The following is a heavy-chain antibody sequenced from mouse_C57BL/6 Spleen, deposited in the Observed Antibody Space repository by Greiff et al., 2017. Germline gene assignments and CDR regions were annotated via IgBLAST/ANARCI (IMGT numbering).Heavy chain of an antibody. CDR1: GYTFTDYE. CDR2: IDPETGGT. V-gene: IGHV1-15*01. D-gene: IGHD1-1*01. Sequence: QVQLKQPGAELVRPGASVTLSCKASGYTFTDYEMHWVKQTPVHGLEWIGAIDPETGGTAYNQKFKGKAILTADKSSSTAYMELRSLTSEDSAVYYCKGSGRSYAMDYWGQGTSVTVSS. CDR3: KGSGRSYAMDY. J-gene: IGHJ4*01.